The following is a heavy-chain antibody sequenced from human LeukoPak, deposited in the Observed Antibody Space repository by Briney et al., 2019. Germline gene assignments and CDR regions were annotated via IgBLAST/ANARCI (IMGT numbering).Heavy chain of an antibody. Sequence: SETLSLTCTVSGGSISSSSYYWGWIRQPPGKGLEWIGSIYYSGSTYYNPSLKSRVTISVDTSKNQFSLKLSSVTAADTAVYFCVREKLYTSSWGFQHWGQGTLVSVSS. V-gene: IGHV4-39*07. CDR1: GGSISSSSYY. J-gene: IGHJ1*01. CDR3: VREKLYTSSWGFQH. CDR2: IYYSGST. D-gene: IGHD6-13*01.